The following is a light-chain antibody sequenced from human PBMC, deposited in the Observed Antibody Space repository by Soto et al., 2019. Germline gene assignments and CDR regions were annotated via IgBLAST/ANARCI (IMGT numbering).Light chain of an antibody. V-gene: IGKV3D-20*02. CDR2: DAS. CDR1: QSVSSSY. Sequence: IVLTQSPGTLSLSPGERATLSCRASQSVSSSYLAWYQQKPGQAPRLLIYDASNRATGIPARFSGSGSGTDFTLTISSLEPEDAAVYYCQQRSNWPPITFGQGTRLEI. J-gene: IGKJ5*01. CDR3: QQRSNWPPIT.